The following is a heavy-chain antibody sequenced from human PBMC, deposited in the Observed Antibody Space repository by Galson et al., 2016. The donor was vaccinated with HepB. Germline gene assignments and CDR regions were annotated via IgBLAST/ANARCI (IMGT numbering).Heavy chain of an antibody. Sequence: SLRLSCAASGLSFTTYLTYSMNWVRQAPGKGLEWVASLDSSGFYIYYADSVKGRFTISRDNAKTSLYLEMNSLRAEDTAVYYCSTDPVGLRFGAFDSGGPGTLVSVSS. CDR1: GLSFTTYLTYS. CDR3: STDPVGLRFGAFDS. J-gene: IGHJ4*02. D-gene: IGHD4-17*01. V-gene: IGHV3-21*01. CDR2: LDSSGFYI.